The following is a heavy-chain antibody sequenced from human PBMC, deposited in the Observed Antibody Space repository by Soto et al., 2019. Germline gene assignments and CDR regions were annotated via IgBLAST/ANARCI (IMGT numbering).Heavy chain of an antibody. V-gene: IGHV4-61*01. D-gene: IGHD5-18*01. CDR1: GGSVSSISHY. CDR2: IYFSGTT. J-gene: IGHJ4*02. CDR3: AREGYSYAYFDY. Sequence: QVQLQESGPGLVKPSETLSLTCTVSGGSVSSISHYWSWIRQPPGKGLEWIGYIYFSGTTNYNPSLKSRVNISLDTSKNQFSLKLSSVTAADTAVYYCAREGYSYAYFDYWGQGTLVTVSS.